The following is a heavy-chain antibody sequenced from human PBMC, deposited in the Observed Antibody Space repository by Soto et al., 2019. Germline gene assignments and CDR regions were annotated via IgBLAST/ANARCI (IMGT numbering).Heavy chain of an antibody. V-gene: IGHV4-4*07. Sequence: SETLSLTCTVSGGSISSYYWSWIRQPAGKGLECIGRIYTSGSTNYNPSLKSRVTMSVDTSKNQFSLKLSSVTAADTAVYYCARDDSPYYDFWSGYRNWFDPWGQGTLVAVSS. J-gene: IGHJ5*02. CDR1: GGSISSYY. D-gene: IGHD3-3*01. CDR3: ARDDSPYYDFWSGYRNWFDP. CDR2: IYTSGST.